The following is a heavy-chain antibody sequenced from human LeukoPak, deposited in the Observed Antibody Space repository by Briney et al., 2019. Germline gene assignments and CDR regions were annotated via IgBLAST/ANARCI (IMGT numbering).Heavy chain of an antibody. Sequence: GGSLRLSCAASGFTVSNNYMSWVRQAPGKGLEWVSVIYSGGSTYYADSVKGRFTISRGNSKNTLYLQMNSLRAEDTAVYHCARDGRRSGGWYYFDYWGQGTLVTVSS. CDR2: IYSGGST. D-gene: IGHD6-19*01. J-gene: IGHJ4*02. CDR3: ARDGRRSGGWYYFDY. V-gene: IGHV3-53*01. CDR1: GFTVSNNY.